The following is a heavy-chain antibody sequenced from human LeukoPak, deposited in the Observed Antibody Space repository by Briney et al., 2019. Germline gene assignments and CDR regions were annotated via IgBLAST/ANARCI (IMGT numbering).Heavy chain of an antibody. CDR1: GGSISSSNYY. V-gene: IGHV4-39*01. CDR3: ARRNVGGYYFDY. J-gene: IGHJ4*02. Sequence: SETLSLTCTVSGGSISSSNYYWGWIRQPPGKGLEWIGSISYSGSTYYNPSLKSRVTISVDTSKNQFYLKLSYVTAADTAVYYCARRNVGGYYFDYWGQGTLVTVSS. D-gene: IGHD1-1*01. CDR2: ISYSGST.